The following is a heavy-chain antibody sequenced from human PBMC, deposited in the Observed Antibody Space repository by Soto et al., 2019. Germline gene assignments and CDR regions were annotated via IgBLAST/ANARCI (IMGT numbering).Heavy chain of an antibody. CDR2: IIPIQGRA. Sequence: QVQLVKSGAEVKKPGSSVKVSCEASGGSFISYTFTWVRQAPGQGLEWMGRIIPIQGRANYALKLQDRVTITADRSTKTVYMELRSLRPEDTAVYYCAKSLLFVDHAYMDVWGKGTTVTVSS. CDR3: AKSLLFVDHAYMDV. CDR1: GGSFISYT. D-gene: IGHD2-21*01. J-gene: IGHJ6*03. V-gene: IGHV1-69*02.